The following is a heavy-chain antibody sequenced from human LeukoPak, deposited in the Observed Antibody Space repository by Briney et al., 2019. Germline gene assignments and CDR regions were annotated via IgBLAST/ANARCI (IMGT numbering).Heavy chain of an antibody. V-gene: IGHV4-34*01. Sequence: SETLSLTCAAYGGSFSGYYWSWIRQPPGKGLEWIGEINHSGSTNYNPSLKSRVTISVDTSKNQFSLKLSSVTAADTAVYYCARGATNWNYWGQGTLVTVSS. CDR2: INHSGST. CDR3: ARGATNWNY. D-gene: IGHD1-1*01. J-gene: IGHJ4*02. CDR1: GGSFSGYY.